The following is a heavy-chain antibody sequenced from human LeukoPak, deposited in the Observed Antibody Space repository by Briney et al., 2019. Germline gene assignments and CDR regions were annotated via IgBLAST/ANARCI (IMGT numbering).Heavy chain of an antibody. J-gene: IGHJ4*02. CDR2: VSASGGST. Sequence: GGSLRLSCAASGSIFRNHAMNWVRQAPGQGLEWVSGVSASGGSTFNTDSVKGRFSISRDNSKNTLYLEMNSLRPEDTALYYCAKSLGNQGVIDYWGPGTLVTVSS. CDR1: GSIFRNHA. D-gene: IGHD3-10*01. CDR3: AKSLGNQGVIDY. V-gene: IGHV3-23*01.